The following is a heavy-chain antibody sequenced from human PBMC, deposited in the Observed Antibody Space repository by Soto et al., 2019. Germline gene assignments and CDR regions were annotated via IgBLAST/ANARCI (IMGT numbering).Heavy chain of an antibody. CDR1: GYTFTSYA. CDR3: AREGIAVADVDY. V-gene: IGHV1-3*01. J-gene: IGHJ4*02. D-gene: IGHD6-19*01. Sequence: ASVKVSCKASGYTFTSYAMHWVRQAPGQRLEWMGWINAGNGNTKYSQKFQGRVTITRDTSASTAYMELSSLRSEDTAVYYCAREGIAVADVDYWGQGTLVTVSS. CDR2: INAGNGNT.